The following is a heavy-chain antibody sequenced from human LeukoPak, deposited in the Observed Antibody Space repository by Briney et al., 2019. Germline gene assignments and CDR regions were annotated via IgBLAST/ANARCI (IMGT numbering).Heavy chain of an antibody. D-gene: IGHD4-17*01. Sequence: ESGPTLVKPTQTLTLTCTFSGFSLATSRVGVGWIRQPPGKALEWLALIYWNDNKRYSPSLRSRLTGTKDTSKTQVFLTMTKMDPVDTATYYCAHGYGDYDPYFDYWGQGTLVTVSS. CDR1: GFSLATSRVG. CDR2: IYWNDNK. V-gene: IGHV2-5*01. J-gene: IGHJ4*02. CDR3: AHGYGDYDPYFDY.